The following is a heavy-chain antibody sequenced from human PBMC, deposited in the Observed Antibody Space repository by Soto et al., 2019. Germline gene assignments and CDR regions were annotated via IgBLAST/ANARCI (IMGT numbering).Heavy chain of an antibody. CDR3: ARGRYSSGWDSPGY. CDR1: GGTFSSYA. D-gene: IGHD6-19*01. CDR2: IIPIFGTA. J-gene: IGHJ4*02. V-gene: IGHV1-69*06. Sequence: SVKVSCKASGGTFSSYAISWVRQAPGQGLEWMGGIIPIFGTANYAQKFQGRVTITADKSTSTAYMELSSLRSEDTAVYYCARGRYSSGWDSPGYWGQGTLVTVSS.